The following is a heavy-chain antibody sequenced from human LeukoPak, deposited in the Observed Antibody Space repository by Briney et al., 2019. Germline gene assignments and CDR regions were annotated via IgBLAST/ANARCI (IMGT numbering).Heavy chain of an antibody. CDR2: ISWNSGSI. J-gene: IGHJ4*02. CDR1: GFTFDDYA. V-gene: IGHV3-9*01. Sequence: GGSLRLSCAASGFTFDDYAMHWVRQAPGKGLEWVSGISWNSGSIGYADSVKGRFTISRDNAKNSLYLQMNSLRAEDTALYYCAKGVDYYDSSGYSYWGQGTLVTVSS. CDR3: AKGVDYYDSSGYSY. D-gene: IGHD3-22*01.